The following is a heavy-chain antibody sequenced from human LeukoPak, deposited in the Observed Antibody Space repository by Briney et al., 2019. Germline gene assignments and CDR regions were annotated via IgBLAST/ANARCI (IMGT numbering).Heavy chain of an antibody. CDR2: ISGSGGST. CDR1: GFTLTSYA. CDR3: AKDPQGLPYYFDY. V-gene: IGHV3-23*01. D-gene: IGHD6-25*01. Sequence: GGSLRLSCAASGFTLTSYAMSWVRQAPGKGLEWVSAISGSGGSTYYADSVKGRFSISRDNSKNTLYLQMNSLRAEDTAVYYCAKDPQGLPYYFDYWGQGTLVTVSS. J-gene: IGHJ4*02.